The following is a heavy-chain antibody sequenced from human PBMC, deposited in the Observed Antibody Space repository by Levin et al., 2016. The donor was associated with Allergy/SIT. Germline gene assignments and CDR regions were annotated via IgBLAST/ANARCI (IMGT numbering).Heavy chain of an antibody. J-gene: IGHJ3*02. CDR2: ISGSGDYT. V-gene: IGHV3-23*01. CDR3: ARDAANSDAFDI. D-gene: IGHD6-25*01. Sequence: VRQAPGKGLEWVSSISGSGDYTYYADSVKGRFTISRDNSKNTLYLQMNSLRAEDTAVYYCARDAANSDAFDIWGQGTMVTVSS.